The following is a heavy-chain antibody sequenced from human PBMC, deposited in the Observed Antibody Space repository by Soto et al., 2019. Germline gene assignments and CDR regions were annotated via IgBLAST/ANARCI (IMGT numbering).Heavy chain of an antibody. Sequence: GGSLRLSCAASGFTFSSYAMSWVRQAPGKGLEWVSAISGSGGSTYYADSVKGRFTISRDNSKNPLYLQMNSLSAEDTAVYYCAKGGDWNIYYYYYYMDVWGKGTTVTVSS. CDR2: ISGSGGST. CDR1: GFTFSSYA. D-gene: IGHD2-21*02. V-gene: IGHV3-23*01. J-gene: IGHJ6*03. CDR3: AKGGDWNIYYYYYYMDV.